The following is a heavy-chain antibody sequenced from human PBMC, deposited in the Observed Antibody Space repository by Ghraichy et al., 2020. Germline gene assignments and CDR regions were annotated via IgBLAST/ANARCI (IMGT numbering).Heavy chain of an antibody. J-gene: IGHJ5*02. V-gene: IGHV6-1*01. CDR1: GDSVSNNYAA. CDR2: TYYTSKWNS. Sequence: SQTLSLTCAISGDSVSNNYAAWTWIRQSPSRGLEWLGRTYYTSKWNSDFAISVKSRIIITPDTSKNQFSLHLTSVTPEDTAVYYCTREFTNCFDPWGQGTLVTVSS. CDR3: TREFTNCFDP.